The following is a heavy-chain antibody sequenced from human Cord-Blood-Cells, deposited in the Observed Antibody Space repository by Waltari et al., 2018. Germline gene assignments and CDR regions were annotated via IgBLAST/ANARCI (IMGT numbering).Heavy chain of an antibody. CDR1: GYTFTGYY. D-gene: IGHD3-3*01. V-gene: IGHV1-2*02. CDR2: SNPNSGGT. Sequence: QVQLVQSGAEVKKPGASVKVSCKASGYTFTGYYMNWVRQAPGQGLEWIGGSNPNSGGTNYAQKFQGRVTTTRDTSISTAYMELSSLRSDDTAVYYCARDSSYDFWSGDAFDIWGQGTMVTVSS. CDR3: ARDSSYDFWSGDAFDI. J-gene: IGHJ3*02.